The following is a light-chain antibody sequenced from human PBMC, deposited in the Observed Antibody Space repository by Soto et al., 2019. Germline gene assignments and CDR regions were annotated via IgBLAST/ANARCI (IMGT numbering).Light chain of an antibody. CDR3: QQSYSTPYS. V-gene: IGKV1-39*01. CDR2: LTS. J-gene: IGKJ2*01. Sequence: DIQMTQSPSSLSASVGDRVTITCRASRSISNYLNWYQQKPESAPKLLIFLTSSLQSGVPSRFSGSGSGTDFTLTISSLQPEDFATYYCQQSYSTPYSFGQGTKLEIK. CDR1: RSISNY.